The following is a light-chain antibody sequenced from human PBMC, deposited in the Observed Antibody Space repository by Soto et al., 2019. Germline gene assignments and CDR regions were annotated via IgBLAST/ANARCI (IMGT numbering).Light chain of an antibody. CDR1: QSVSSN. V-gene: IGKV3-15*01. Sequence: EIVMTQSPATLSVSPGERATLSCRASQSVSSNLAWYQQKPGQAPRLLIYGASTRATGIPARFSGSGSGTEFTLIISSLQSEDFAVYYCQQYSNWPPWTFGQGTKVDSK. CDR2: GAS. J-gene: IGKJ1*01. CDR3: QQYSNWPPWT.